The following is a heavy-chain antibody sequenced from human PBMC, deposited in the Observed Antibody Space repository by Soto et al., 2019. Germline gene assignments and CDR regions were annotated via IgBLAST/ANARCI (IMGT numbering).Heavy chain of an antibody. CDR3: ATNQERELPRVSEF. CDR1: GLTFSNYA. D-gene: IGHD1-7*01. V-gene: IGHV3-23*01. CDR2: MSGSSSTT. J-gene: IGHJ4*02. Sequence: EVRLLESGGGLVQTGGSLRLSCATSGLTFSNYAMSWVRQAPGGGVAWVSSMSGSSSTTYYADSVSGRFTISRDRSKNTLDLDLSSLRAADPSLCYCATNQERELPRVSEFWGQGTMVTVSS.